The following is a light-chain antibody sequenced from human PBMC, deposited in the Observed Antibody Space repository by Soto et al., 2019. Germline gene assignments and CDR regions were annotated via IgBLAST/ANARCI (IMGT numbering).Light chain of an antibody. CDR3: ISYTGSSTSYV. J-gene: IGLJ1*01. V-gene: IGLV2-14*01. Sequence: QSVRTQPSSVSGSPGQSITISCSGTISDVGSYNHVAWYQQFPGKTPKLIIYEVTYLPSGVSHRFSASKSGNTASLTISELQAEDEADYYCISYTGSSTSYVFGTGTKVTVL. CDR2: EVT. CDR1: ISDVGSYNH.